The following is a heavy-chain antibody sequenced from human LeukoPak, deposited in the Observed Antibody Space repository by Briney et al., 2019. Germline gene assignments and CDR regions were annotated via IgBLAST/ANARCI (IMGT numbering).Heavy chain of an antibody. CDR3: ARVVGATEDY. D-gene: IGHD1-26*01. CDR2: ISAYNGNT. V-gene: IGHV1-18*01. Sequence: GASVKVSCKASGYTFTSYGISWVRQAPGQGLEWMGWISAYNGNTNYAQKFQGRVTMTRNTSISTAYMELSSLRSEDTAVYYCARVVGATEDYWGQGTLVTVSS. J-gene: IGHJ4*02. CDR1: GYTFTSYG.